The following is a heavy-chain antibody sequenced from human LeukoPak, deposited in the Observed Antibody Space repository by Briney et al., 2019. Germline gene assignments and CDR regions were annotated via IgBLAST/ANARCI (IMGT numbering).Heavy chain of an antibody. CDR2: IDPDTGDT. CDR3: ARAGHNSNSGGYDF. V-gene: IGHV1-2*02. D-gene: IGHD3-22*01. CDR1: GYTFIDHY. J-gene: IGHJ4*02. Sequence: ASVKVSCKPSGYTFIDHYLHWVRQAPGQGLESLGWIDPDTGDTNYPQKFQGRVTMSRDTSISTAYMELNRLRSDDTAVYYCARAGHNSNSGGYDFWGLGTLVIVSS.